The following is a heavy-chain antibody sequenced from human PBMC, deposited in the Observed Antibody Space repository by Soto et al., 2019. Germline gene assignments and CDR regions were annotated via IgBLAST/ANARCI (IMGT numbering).Heavy chain of an antibody. V-gene: IGHV4-61*01. CDR2: IDYSGST. Sequence: QVQLQESGPGLVKPSETLSLTCTVSGGSVSSGSYYWSWIRQPPGKGLEWIGYIDYSGSTSYNPTLRSSVPIAVATSKNKFSLRLSSVTAADTAVYYCASVTRTCIRTSSYRYYNSMDVWGQGTTVTVSS. CDR1: GGSVSSGSYY. CDR3: ASVTRTCIRTSSYRYYNSMDV. D-gene: IGHD2-2*02. J-gene: IGHJ6*02.